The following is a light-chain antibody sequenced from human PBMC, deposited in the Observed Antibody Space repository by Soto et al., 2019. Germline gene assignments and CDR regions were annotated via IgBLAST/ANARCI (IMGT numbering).Light chain of an antibody. CDR3: QQRVHCQWT. V-gene: IGKV3-11*01. CDR2: DAS. Sequence: DIVMTQSPGTLSLSPGDTATLSCRASQSVSTSLGWYQQKTGQAPRLLIYDASDLAGGVPARFSGSGSGTDFTLTISGLEPEDFAVYYCQQRVHCQWTFGQGTKVEIK. J-gene: IGKJ1*01. CDR1: QSVSTS.